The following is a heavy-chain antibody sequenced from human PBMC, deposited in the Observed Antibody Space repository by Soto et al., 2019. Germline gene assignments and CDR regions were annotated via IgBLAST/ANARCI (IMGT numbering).Heavy chain of an antibody. CDR1: GFTFSSYS. J-gene: IGHJ6*02. CDR2: ISSSSSYI. V-gene: IGHV3-21*01. CDR3: ARDGSSSSWPYYYYYYGMDV. Sequence: EVQLVESGGGLVKPGGSLRLSCAASGFTFSSYSMNWVRQAPGKGLEWVSSISSSSSYIYYADSVKGRFTISRDNAKNSLYLHMNSLRAEDTAVYYCARDGSSSSWPYYYYYYGMDVWGQGTTLTVSS. D-gene: IGHD6-13*01.